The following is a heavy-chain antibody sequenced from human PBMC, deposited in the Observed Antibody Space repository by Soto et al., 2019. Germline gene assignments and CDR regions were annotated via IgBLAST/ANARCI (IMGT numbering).Heavy chain of an antibody. Sequence: GGSLRLSCAASGFTFSSYWMHWVRQAPGKGLVWVSRINSDGSSTSYADSVKGRFTISRDNAKNTLYLQMNSLRAEDTAVYYCAREEGVGPIYAYRNYYGMDVWGQGTTVTVSS. CDR2: INSDGSST. CDR1: GFTFSSYW. D-gene: IGHD2-2*01. CDR3: AREEGVGPIYAYRNYYGMDV. V-gene: IGHV3-74*01. J-gene: IGHJ6*02.